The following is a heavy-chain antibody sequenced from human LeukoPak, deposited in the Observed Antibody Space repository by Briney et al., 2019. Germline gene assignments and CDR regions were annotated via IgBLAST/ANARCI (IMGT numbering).Heavy chain of an antibody. CDR1: GFTVSSNY. V-gene: IGHV3-11*01. CDR3: ASDPARDYYDTSGYFRWVDY. D-gene: IGHD3-22*01. CDR2: ISGSGSTI. Sequence: GGSLRLSCAASGFTVSSNYMSWVRQAPGKELEWVSYISGSGSTIYYADSVKGRFTISRDNAKNSLYLQMNSLRAEDTAVYYCASDPARDYYDTSGYFRWVDYWGQGTLVTVSS. J-gene: IGHJ4*02.